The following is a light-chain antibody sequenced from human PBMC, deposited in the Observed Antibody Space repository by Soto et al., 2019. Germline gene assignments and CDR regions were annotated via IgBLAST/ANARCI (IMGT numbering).Light chain of an antibody. CDR3: QQNYSPPTIT. CDR2: AAS. V-gene: IGKV1-39*01. Sequence: DIQMSQSPSARSRSVRYRFTITCRATQSIRSWLAWYQQTPGKAPKLRIYAASSLQSGGPSRFSGSGSGTDFTLTISSLQPEDFVTYYCQQNYSPPTITSGQGTRLEI. CDR1: QSIRSW. J-gene: IGKJ5*01.